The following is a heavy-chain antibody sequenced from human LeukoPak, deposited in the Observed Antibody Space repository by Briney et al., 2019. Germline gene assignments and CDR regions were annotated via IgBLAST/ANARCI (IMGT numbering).Heavy chain of an antibody. CDR2: ISAYNGNR. J-gene: IGHJ4*02. CDR3: VRSDGSGYYPRTLDY. Sequence: ASVTVSCKASGYTFNSYGFSWVRQAPGQGLEWMGWISAYNGNRNYAQKLQGRVTMTTDTSTSTAYMELRSLRSDDTAVYYCVRSDGSGYYPRTLDYWGQGTLVTVSS. V-gene: IGHV1-18*01. CDR1: GYTFNSYG. D-gene: IGHD3-22*01.